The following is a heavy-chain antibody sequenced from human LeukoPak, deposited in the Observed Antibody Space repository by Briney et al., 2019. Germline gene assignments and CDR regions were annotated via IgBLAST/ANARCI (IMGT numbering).Heavy chain of an antibody. Sequence: PGGSLRLSCAASGFSFSDYGINWVRQAPGKGLEWVSSISCRSSYIYYANSVKGRFTISRDNAKNSLYLQMNSLRDEDTAVYYCARDSGLGSGGTFDIWGQGTMVTVSS. CDR3: ARDSGLGSGGTFDI. CDR1: GFSFSDYG. D-gene: IGHD6-19*01. V-gene: IGHV3-21*01. J-gene: IGHJ3*02. CDR2: ISCRSSYI.